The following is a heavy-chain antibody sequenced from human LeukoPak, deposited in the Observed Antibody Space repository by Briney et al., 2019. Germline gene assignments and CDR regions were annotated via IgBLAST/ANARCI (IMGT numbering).Heavy chain of an antibody. V-gene: IGHV3-23*01. CDR1: GFTFSSYG. J-gene: IGHJ4*02. CDR2: ISGSGGST. CDR3: TGNYYGSGSYADFDY. Sequence: GGSLRLSCAASGFTFSSYGLSWVRQAPGKGLEWVSAISGSGGSTYYADSVKGRFTISRDDSKNTAYLQMDSLKTEDTAVYYCTGNYYGSGSYADFDYWGQGTLVTVSS. D-gene: IGHD3-10*01.